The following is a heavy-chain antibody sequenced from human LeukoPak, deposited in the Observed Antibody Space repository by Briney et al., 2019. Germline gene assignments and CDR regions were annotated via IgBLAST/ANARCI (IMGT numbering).Heavy chain of an antibody. CDR1: GFTFSSYE. CDR3: NVRLKDY. V-gene: IGHV3-49*04. CDR2: TRSKVYGGTT. J-gene: IGHJ4*02. Sequence: AGGSLRLSCAASGFTFSSYEMNWVRQAPGKGLEWVGFTRSKVYGGTTEYAASVKGRFTISRDDSKSIAYLQMNSLKTEDTAVYYCNVRLKDYWGQGTLVTVSS. D-gene: IGHD4/OR15-4a*01.